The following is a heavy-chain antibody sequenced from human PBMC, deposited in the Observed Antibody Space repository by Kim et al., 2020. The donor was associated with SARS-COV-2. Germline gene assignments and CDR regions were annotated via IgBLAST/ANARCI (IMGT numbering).Heavy chain of an antibody. CDR2: T. V-gene: IGHV1-2*05. CDR3: ARGTNYYFDL. J-gene: IGHJ4*02. Sequence: TIYAQKFRGRVTMTRETSITTVYMELSRLTSDDTVVYYCARGTNYYFDLWGQGTLVTVSS.